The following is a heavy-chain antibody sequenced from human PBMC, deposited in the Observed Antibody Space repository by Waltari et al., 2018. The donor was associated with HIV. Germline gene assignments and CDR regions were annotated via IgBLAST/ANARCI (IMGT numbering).Heavy chain of an antibody. CDR1: GFSFPDTW. CDR2: IGSKTDGGTT. Sequence: VSGFSFPDTWMDWIRQAPGKGLEWVGRIGSKTDGGTTEYAAPVRGRFTLSRDDSKNTAFLQMDNLRTEDTAIYYCTGHREPREDSQTDYWGQGTLVTVSS. V-gene: IGHV3-15*04. CDR3: TGHREPREDSQTDY. J-gene: IGHJ4*02. D-gene: IGHD1-26*01.